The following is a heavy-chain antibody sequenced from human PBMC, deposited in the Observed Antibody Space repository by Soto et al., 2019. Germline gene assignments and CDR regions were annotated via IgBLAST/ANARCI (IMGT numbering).Heavy chain of an antibody. CDR2: ISHSGTST. J-gene: IGHJ5*02. D-gene: IGHD1-26*01. CDR1: GVTFSNFA. CDR3: AKGPWVHHGWEGGTWLAP. Sequence: GGSLRLSCAVSGVTFSNFAMNWVRQAPGKGLEWVSGISHSGTSTYYADSVKGRFTISRDNSKNTLYLQMNSLRAEDTAVYYSAKGPWVHHGWEGGTWLAPWGKGPLVT. V-gene: IGHV3-23*01.